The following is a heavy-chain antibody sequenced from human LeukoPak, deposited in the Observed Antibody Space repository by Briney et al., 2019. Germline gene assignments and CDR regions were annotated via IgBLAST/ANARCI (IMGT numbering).Heavy chain of an antibody. CDR2: IGTAGDT. CDR1: GFTFSSYD. Sequence: LPGGSLRLSCAASGFTFSSYDMHWVRQATGKGLEWVSAIGTAGDTYYPGSVKGRFTISRENAKNSLYLQMNSLRAEDTAVYYCARANEAVATWRYYYGMDVWGQGTTVTVSS. CDR3: ARANEAVATWRYYYGMDV. D-gene: IGHD5-12*01. V-gene: IGHV3-13*01. J-gene: IGHJ6*02.